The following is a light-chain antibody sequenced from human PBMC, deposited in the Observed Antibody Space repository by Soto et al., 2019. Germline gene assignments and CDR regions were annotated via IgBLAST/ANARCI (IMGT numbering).Light chain of an antibody. J-gene: IGKJ4*01. CDR3: HQHSDWPLT. CDR1: QSVSSN. V-gene: IGKV3-11*01. Sequence: EIVLIQSPATLSLSPGERATLSCRASQSVSSNLAWYQQNPGQAPRLLIFDASKRATGIPVRFSGSGSGTDFTLTISSLEPEDFTVYYCHQHSDWPLTFGGGTRVEIK. CDR2: DAS.